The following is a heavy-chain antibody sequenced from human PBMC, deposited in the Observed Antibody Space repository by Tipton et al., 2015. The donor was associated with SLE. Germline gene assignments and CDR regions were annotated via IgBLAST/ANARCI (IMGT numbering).Heavy chain of an antibody. CDR1: GFSFSSHA. CDR2: IYSGGGT. CDR3: ARAPEGFGVADMGASDI. V-gene: IGHV3-23*03. J-gene: IGHJ3*02. Sequence: GSLRLSCAASGFSFSSHAMSWVRQAPGKGLEWVSGIYSGGGTFYADSVKGRFTISRDSSENTLFLQMNSLRAEDTAVYYCARAPEGFGVADMGASDIWGQGTMVTVSS. D-gene: IGHD3-3*01.